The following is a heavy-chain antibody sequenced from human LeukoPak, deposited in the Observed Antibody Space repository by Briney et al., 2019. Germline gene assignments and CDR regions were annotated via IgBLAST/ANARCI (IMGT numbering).Heavy chain of an antibody. J-gene: IGHJ3*02. D-gene: IGHD1-26*01. Sequence: GGSVTLSCAACGFTFSSYWREWVRQAPGKGRVWVSLINSDGSSTSHADSVKGRFTISRDNAKNLLYLQINSLRAEHTAVYYCARDRGSYPTPDAFDIWGQGTMVTVSS. CDR2: INSDGSST. CDR1: GFTFSSYW. V-gene: IGHV3-74*01. CDR3: ARDRGSYPTPDAFDI.